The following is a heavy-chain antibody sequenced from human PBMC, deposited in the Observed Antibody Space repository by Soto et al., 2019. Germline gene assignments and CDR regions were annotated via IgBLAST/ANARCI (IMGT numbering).Heavy chain of an antibody. J-gene: IGHJ4*02. CDR3: ARDSNYSVDY. CDR1: GGTFSSYG. V-gene: IGHV3-33*01. D-gene: IGHD2-15*01. CDR2: IWYDGSNK. Sequence: GGSRRLSCAASGGTFSSYGMHGGRQAPGKGLEWVAVIWYDGSNKYYADSVKGRFTISRDNSKNTLYLQMNSLRAEDTAVYYCARDSNYSVDYWGQGTLVTVSS.